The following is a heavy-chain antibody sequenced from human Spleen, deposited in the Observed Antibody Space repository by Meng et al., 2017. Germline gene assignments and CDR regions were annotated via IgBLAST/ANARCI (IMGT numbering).Heavy chain of an antibody. D-gene: IGHD2-21*01. CDR3: ARGPIVSGAVTNVDGMDV. CDR1: GGSFSGYY. V-gene: IGHV4-34*01. Sequence: SETLSLTCAVSGGSFSGYYWSWIRQPPGKGLEWIGEINHSGSTNYNPSLKSRGTISVDTSKKQFSLKLSSVTAADTAVYYCARGPIVSGAVTNVDGMDVWGQGTTVTVSS. CDR2: INHSGST. J-gene: IGHJ6*02.